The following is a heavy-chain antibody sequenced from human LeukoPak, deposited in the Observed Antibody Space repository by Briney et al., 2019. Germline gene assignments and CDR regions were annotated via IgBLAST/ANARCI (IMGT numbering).Heavy chain of an antibody. J-gene: IGHJ3*02. CDR2: IYYSGST. Sequence: TSETLSLTCTVSGASISSYYWSWIRQPPGKGLEWIGYIYYSGSTNYNPSLKSRVTISVDTSKNQFSLKLSSVTAADTAVYYCARGKLGMEAFDIWGQGTMVTVSS. CDR1: GASISSYY. CDR3: ARGKLGMEAFDI. D-gene: IGHD7-27*01. V-gene: IGHV4-59*01.